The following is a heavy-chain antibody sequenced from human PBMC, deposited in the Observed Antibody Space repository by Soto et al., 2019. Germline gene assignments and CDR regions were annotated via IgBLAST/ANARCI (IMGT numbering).Heavy chain of an antibody. CDR1: GGSISSGGYY. J-gene: IGHJ4*02. V-gene: IGHV4-31*03. CDR3: ARADGDYGDYVGLGDY. CDR2: IYYSGST. Sequence: SETLSLTCTVSGGSISSGGYYWSWIRQHPGKGLEWIGYIYYSGSTYYNPSLKSRVTISVDTSKNQFSLKLSSVTAADTAVYYCARADGDYGDYVGLGDYWGQGTLVTVSS. D-gene: IGHD4-17*01.